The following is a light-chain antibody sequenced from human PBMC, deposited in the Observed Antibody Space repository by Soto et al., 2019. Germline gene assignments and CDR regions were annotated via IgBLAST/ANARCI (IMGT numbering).Light chain of an antibody. V-gene: IGLV2-23*01. J-gene: IGLJ1*01. Sequence: QSVLTQPASVSGSPGQSITMSCTGTSSDVGSHNLVSWYQQHPGKAPKVMIYEGTKRPSGVSNRFSGSKSGNTASLTISGLQAEDEADYYCCSYAGSSTYVFGTGTKVTVL. CDR3: CSYAGSSTYV. CDR2: EGT. CDR1: SSDVGSHNL.